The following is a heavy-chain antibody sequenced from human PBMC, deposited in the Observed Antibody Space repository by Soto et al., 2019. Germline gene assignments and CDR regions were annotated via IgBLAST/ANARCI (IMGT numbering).Heavy chain of an antibody. CDR2: INAGNGNT. J-gene: IGHJ4*02. Sequence: QVQLVQSGAEVKKPGASVKVSCKASGYTFTSYAMHWVRQAPGQRLEWMGWINAGNGNTKYSQKFQGRVTITRDTSASTADMELSSLRSEDTAVYYCAVLSSGYYYYFDYWGQGTLVTVSS. V-gene: IGHV1-3*01. CDR3: AVLSSGYYYYFDY. CDR1: GYTFTSYA. D-gene: IGHD3-22*01.